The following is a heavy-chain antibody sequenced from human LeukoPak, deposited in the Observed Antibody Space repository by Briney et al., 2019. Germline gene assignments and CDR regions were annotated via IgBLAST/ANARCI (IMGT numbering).Heavy chain of an antibody. CDR1: GYTFTSYY. J-gene: IGHJ3*02. Sequence: GASVKVSCKASGYTFTSYYMHWGRQAPGQGLEWMGIINPSGGSTSYAQKFQGRVTMTRDTSTSTVYMELSSLRSEDTAVYYCARDQGTTVTTLDAFDIWGQGTMVTVSS. V-gene: IGHV1-46*01. D-gene: IGHD4-17*01. CDR2: INPSGGST. CDR3: ARDQGTTVTTLDAFDI.